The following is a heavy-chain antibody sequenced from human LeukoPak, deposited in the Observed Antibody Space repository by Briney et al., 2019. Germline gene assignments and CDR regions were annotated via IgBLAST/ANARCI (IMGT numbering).Heavy chain of an antibody. CDR2: IDYRGST. Sequence: SETLSLTCTVSGDSISTYYWSWIRQPPGKGLEWIAYIDYRGSTTYNPSLRSRVTTSVDTSRNQFSLKLYSVTAADTAVYYCARSRSGYSYDHAAFEIWGQGTMVTVSS. CDR1: GDSISTYY. D-gene: IGHD5-18*01. J-gene: IGHJ3*02. CDR3: ARSRSGYSYDHAAFEI. V-gene: IGHV4-59*01.